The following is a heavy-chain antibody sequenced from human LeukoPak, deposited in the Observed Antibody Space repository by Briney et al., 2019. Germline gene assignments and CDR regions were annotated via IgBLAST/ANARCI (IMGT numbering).Heavy chain of an antibody. CDR2: ISGSGGST. Sequence: GGSLRLSCAASGFTFSSYAMSWVRQAPGKGLEWVSAISGSGGSTYYADSVKGRFTISRDNSKNTLYLQMNSLRAEDTAVYYCAMSPDYGDYGRDYWGQGTLVTVSS. D-gene: IGHD4-17*01. CDR1: GFTFSSYA. J-gene: IGHJ4*02. CDR3: AMSPDYGDYGRDY. V-gene: IGHV3-23*01.